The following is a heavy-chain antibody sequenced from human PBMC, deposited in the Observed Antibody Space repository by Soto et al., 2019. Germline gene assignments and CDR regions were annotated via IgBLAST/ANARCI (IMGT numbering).Heavy chain of an antibody. D-gene: IGHD2-15*01. Sequence: ASVKVSCKASGYTFTSYAIHWVRQAPGQRLEWMGWINAGNGNTKYSQKFQGRVTITRDTSASTAYMELRSLRSDDTAVYYCARDFHCSGGRCHDCFDPWGQGTLVTVSS. V-gene: IGHV1-3*01. CDR1: GYTFTSYA. CDR3: ARDFHCSGGRCHDCFDP. J-gene: IGHJ5*02. CDR2: INAGNGNT.